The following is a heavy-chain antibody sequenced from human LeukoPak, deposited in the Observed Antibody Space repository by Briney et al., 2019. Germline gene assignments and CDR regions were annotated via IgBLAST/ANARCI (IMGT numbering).Heavy chain of an antibody. D-gene: IGHD3-16*01. CDR3: AKDLFMITFGGVTCFDY. CDR2: IKSKTDGGTT. Sequence: KPGGSLRLSCAASGFTFSNAWMSWVRQAPGKGLEWVGRIKSKTDGGTTDYAAPVKGRFTISRDDSKNTLYLQMNSLRAEDTAVYYCAKDLFMITFGGVTCFDYWGQGTLVTVSS. V-gene: IGHV3-15*01. CDR1: GFTFSNAW. J-gene: IGHJ4*02.